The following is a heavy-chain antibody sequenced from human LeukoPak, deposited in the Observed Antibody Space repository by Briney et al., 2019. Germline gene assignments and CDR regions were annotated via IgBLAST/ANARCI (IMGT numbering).Heavy chain of an antibody. CDR3: ARVIVVVPGAKVWFDP. CDR1: GYTLTSYD. CDR2: VNPISGNT. D-gene: IGHD2-2*01. J-gene: IGHJ5*02. V-gene: IGHV1-8*03. Sequence: ASVKVSCKASGYTLTSYDINWVRQAPGQGLEWMGWVNPISGNTGYAQKFQGRLTITRNTSISTAYMDLSSLRSEDTAVYYCARVIVVVPGAKVWFDPWGQGTLVTVSS.